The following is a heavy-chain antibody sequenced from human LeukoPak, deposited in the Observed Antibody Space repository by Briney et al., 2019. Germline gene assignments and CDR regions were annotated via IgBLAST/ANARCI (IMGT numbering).Heavy chain of an antibody. D-gene: IGHD6-13*01. V-gene: IGHV4-59*01. CDR3: VRVVALGAAGYYFDY. CDR1: GGSISSYY. J-gene: IGHJ4*02. CDR2: IYYSGST. Sequence: SETLSLTCTVSGGSISSYYWSWIRQPPGQGLEWIGYIYYSGSTNYNPSLKSRVTISVDTSKNQFSLKLTSVTAADTAVYYCVRVVALGAAGYYFDYWGQGSLVTVSS.